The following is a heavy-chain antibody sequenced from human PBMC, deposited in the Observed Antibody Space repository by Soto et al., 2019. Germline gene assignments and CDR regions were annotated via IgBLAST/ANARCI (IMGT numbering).Heavy chain of an antibody. J-gene: IGHJ6*03. D-gene: IGHD2-15*01. CDR1: GYTFTSYD. Sequence: QVQLVQSGAEVKKPGASVKVSCKASGYTFTSYDINWVRQATGQGLEWMGWMNPNSGNTGYAQKFQGIVTMTRNTSISTAYMELSSVRSEDTAVYYCARGNIVVVVAAHYYYMDVWGKGTTVTVSS. CDR2: MNPNSGNT. V-gene: IGHV1-8*01. CDR3: ARGNIVVVVAAHYYYMDV.